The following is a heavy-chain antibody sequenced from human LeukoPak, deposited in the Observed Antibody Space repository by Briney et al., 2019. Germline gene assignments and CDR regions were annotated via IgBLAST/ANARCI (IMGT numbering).Heavy chain of an antibody. V-gene: IGHV3-21*01. CDR3: ARDDFYAVEFDP. Sequence: GGSRRLSCAASGFTFRDYSMNWVRQAPGKGLERVAYIEENGNYNTYYAGSVKGRFTISRDNVKNSLSLQISSLRAEDTAVYYCARDDFYAVEFDPWGQGTQVIVSS. J-gene: IGHJ5*02. CDR2: IEENGNYNT. D-gene: IGHD3-16*01. CDR1: GFTFRDYS.